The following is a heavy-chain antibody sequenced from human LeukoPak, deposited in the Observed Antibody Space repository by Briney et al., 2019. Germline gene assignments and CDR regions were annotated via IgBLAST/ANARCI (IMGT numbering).Heavy chain of an antibody. CDR2: ISYDGSNK. J-gene: IGHJ4*02. D-gene: IGHD3-22*01. CDR3: AKGDYLGYYYDSSGLIDY. Sequence: GGSLRLSCAASGFTFSSYGMHWVRQAPGKGLEWVAVISYDGSNKYYADSVKGRFTISRDNSKNTLYLQMNSLRAEDTAVYYCAKGDYLGYYYDSSGLIDYWGQGTLVTVSS. CDR1: GFTFSSYG. V-gene: IGHV3-30*18.